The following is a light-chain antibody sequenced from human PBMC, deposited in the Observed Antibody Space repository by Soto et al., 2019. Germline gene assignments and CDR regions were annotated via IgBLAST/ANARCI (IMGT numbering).Light chain of an antibody. V-gene: IGLV2-8*01. CDR2: EVA. CDR1: SSDVGYYNY. Sequence: QSAPTQPPSASGSPGQSVSISCTGTSSDVGYYNYVSWYQQHPGKAPKLMLYEVARRPSGVPDRFSGSKSGNTASLTVSGLQADDEADYYCSSYAGSNNPVIFGGGTKLTVL. CDR3: SSYAGSNNPVI. J-gene: IGLJ2*01.